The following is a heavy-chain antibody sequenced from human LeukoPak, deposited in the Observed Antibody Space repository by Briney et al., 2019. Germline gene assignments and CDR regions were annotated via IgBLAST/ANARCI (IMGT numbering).Heavy chain of an antibody. Sequence: SETLSLTRTVSGGSISSYYWSWIRQPPGKGLEWIGYIYYSGSTHYNPSLKSRVTISVDTSKNQFSLRLSSVTAADTAVYYCARDKQPGDQWGQGTLVTVSS. D-gene: IGHD6-13*01. CDR3: ARDKQPGDQ. CDR2: IYYSGST. CDR1: GGSISSYY. V-gene: IGHV4-59*01. J-gene: IGHJ5*02.